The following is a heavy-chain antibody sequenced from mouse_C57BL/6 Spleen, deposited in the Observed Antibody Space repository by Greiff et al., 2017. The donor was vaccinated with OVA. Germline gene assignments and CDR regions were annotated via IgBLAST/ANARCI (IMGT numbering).Heavy chain of an antibody. Sequence: HLVESGEGLVKPGGSLKLSCAASGFTFSSYAMSWVRQTPEKRLEWVAYISSGGDYIYYADTVKGRFTISRDSARNTLYLQKSRLKSEDTAMYYCTREGALTGRRWYLDVWSTGTTVAVAS. CDR1: GFTFSSYA. CDR2: ISSGGDYI. CDR3: TREGALTGRRWYLDV. J-gene: IGHJ1*03. V-gene: IGHV5-9-1*02.